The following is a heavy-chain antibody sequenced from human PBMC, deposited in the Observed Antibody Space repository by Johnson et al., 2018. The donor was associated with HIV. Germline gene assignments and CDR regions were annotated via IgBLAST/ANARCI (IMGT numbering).Heavy chain of an antibody. J-gene: IGHJ3*02. CDR1: GFAFDDYG. D-gene: IGHD4-23*01. Sequence: VQLVESGGGVVQPGRSLTLSCAASGFAFDDYGMSWVRQAPGKGLDWVSGINWNGGSTGYAGSVKGRFTISRDNDKNSLYLQMDSLRAEDTAVYYCARELRGLGAFDIWGQGTMVTVSS. CDR3: ARELRGLGAFDI. CDR2: INWNGGST. V-gene: IGHV3-20*04.